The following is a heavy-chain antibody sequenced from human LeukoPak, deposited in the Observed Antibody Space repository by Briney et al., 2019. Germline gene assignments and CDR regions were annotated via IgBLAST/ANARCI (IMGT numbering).Heavy chain of an antibody. D-gene: IGHD2-2*01. J-gene: IGHJ4*02. CDR2: INAGNGNT. V-gene: IGHV1-3*01. CDR1: GYTFTSYA. CDR3: ARGYCSSTSCYLGSTY. Sequence: ASVKVSCKASGYTFTSYAMHWVRQAPGQRLEWIGWINAGNGNTKYSQKFQGRVTITRDTSASTAYMELSSLRSEDTAVYYCARGYCSSTSCYLGSTYWGQGTLVTVSS.